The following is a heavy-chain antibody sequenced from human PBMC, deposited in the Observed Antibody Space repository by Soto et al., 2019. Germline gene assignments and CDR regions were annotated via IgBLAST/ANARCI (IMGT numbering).Heavy chain of an antibody. V-gene: IGHV1-69*06. J-gene: IGHJ4*02. D-gene: IGHD6-19*01. CDR1: GGTFSSYA. CDR3: AREGPYGMYSSGTPYYFDY. Sequence: ASVKVSCKASGGTFSSYAISWVRQAPGQGLEWMGGIIPIFGTANYAQKFQGGVTITADKSTSTAYMELSSLRSEDTAVYYCAREGPYGMYSSGTPYYFDYWGQGTLVTVSS. CDR2: IIPIFGTA.